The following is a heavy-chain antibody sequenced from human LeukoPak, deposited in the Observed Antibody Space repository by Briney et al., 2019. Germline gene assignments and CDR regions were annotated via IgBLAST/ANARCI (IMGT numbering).Heavy chain of an antibody. CDR3: ARDPPSHKYRGAFDV. V-gene: IGHV3-53*01. J-gene: IGHJ3*01. CDR2: IDSDYTT. CDR1: EFTLRTHY. Sequence: GGSLRLSCVASEFTLRTHYINWVRQAPGKGLEWVSVIDSDYTTYYADSVKGRFTISGDNSKNTVFLQMNSLRAEDTAVYYCARDPPSHKYRGAFDVWGQGTFVTVSS. D-gene: IGHD5-12*01.